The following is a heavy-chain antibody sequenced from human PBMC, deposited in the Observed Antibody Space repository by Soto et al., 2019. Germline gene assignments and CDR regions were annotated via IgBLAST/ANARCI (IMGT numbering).Heavy chain of an antibody. CDR3: ARGVYGSGNYYTGPSGFDI. J-gene: IGHJ3*02. D-gene: IGHD3-10*01. CDR2: TIPVFNTA. V-gene: IGHV1-69*06. Sequence: QVQLEQSGAEVKKPGSSVKVSCKASGGTLSDHGVAWLRQAPGQGLEWMGGTIPVFNTAKYAQKFQGRVTVTADKFTNIAYMELSSLRSEDTAFYFCARGVYGSGNYYTGPSGFDIWGQGTMVIGSS. CDR1: GGTLSDHG.